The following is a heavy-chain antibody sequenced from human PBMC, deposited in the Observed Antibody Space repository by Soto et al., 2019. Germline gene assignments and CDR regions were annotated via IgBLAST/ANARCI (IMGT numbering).Heavy chain of an antibody. V-gene: IGHV3-48*02. CDR1: GFTFSSYS. CDR3: ASDNYYDSSGYYLKGKYFQH. J-gene: IGHJ1*01. D-gene: IGHD3-22*01. CDR2: ISSSSSTI. Sequence: PGGSLRLSCAASGFTFSSYSMNWVRQAPGKGLEWVSYISSSSSTIYYADSVKGRFTISRDNAKNSLYLQMNSLRDEDTAVYYCASDNYYDSSGYYLKGKYFQHWGQGTLVTVSS.